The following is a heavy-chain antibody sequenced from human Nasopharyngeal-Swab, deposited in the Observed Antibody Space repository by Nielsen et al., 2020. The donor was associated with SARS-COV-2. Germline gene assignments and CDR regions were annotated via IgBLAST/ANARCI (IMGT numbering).Heavy chain of an antibody. CDR3: ARDYYDYVWGSYRYLGYFDY. CDR2: IKQDGSEK. D-gene: IGHD3-16*02. V-gene: IGHV3-7*01. J-gene: IGHJ4*02. Sequence: WIRQPPGKGLEWVANIKQDGSEKYYVDSVKGRFTISRDNAKNSLYLQMNSLRAEDTAVYYCARDYYDYVWGSYRYLGYFDYWGQGTLVTVSS.